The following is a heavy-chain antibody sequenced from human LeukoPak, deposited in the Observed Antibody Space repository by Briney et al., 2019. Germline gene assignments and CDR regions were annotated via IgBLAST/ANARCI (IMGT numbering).Heavy chain of an antibody. Sequence: PGGSLRLSCAASGFTFSSYGMHWVRQAPGKGLEWVAFIRYDGSNKYYADSVKGRFTISRDNSKNTLYLQMNSLRAEDTAVYYCAKARYSSSFAIDFSAFDYRGQGTLVTVSS. CDR2: IRYDGSNK. V-gene: IGHV3-30*02. D-gene: IGHD6-13*01. CDR1: GFTFSSYG. CDR3: AKARYSSSFAIDFSAFDY. J-gene: IGHJ4*02.